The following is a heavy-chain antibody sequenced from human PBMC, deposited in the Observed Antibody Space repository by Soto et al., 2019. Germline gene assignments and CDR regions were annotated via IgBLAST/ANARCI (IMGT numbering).Heavy chain of an antibody. CDR3: ARARGSSSLVGDWFDP. CDR1: GGTFSSYA. Sequence: QVQLVQSGAEVKKPGSSVKVSCKASGGTFSSYAISWVRQAPGQGLEWMGGIIPIFGTANYAQKFQGRVTITADESTSTADMELSSLRSEDTAVYYCARARGSSSLVGDWFDPWGQGTLVTVSS. CDR2: IIPIFGTA. D-gene: IGHD6-13*01. V-gene: IGHV1-69*01. J-gene: IGHJ5*02.